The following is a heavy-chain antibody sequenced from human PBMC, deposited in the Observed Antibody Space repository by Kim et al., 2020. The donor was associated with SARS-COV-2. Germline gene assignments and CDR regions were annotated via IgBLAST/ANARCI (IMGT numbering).Heavy chain of an antibody. CDR1: GFTFSSYG. D-gene: IGHD2-21*02. Sequence: GGSLRLSCAASGFTFSSYGMHWVRQAPGKGLEWVAVISYDGSNKYYADSVKGRFTISRDNSKNTLYLQMNSLRAEDTAVYYCARDLSVVTQVGYWGQGTLVTVSS. V-gene: IGHV3-33*05. CDR2: ISYDGSNK. CDR3: ARDLSVVTQVGY. J-gene: IGHJ4*02.